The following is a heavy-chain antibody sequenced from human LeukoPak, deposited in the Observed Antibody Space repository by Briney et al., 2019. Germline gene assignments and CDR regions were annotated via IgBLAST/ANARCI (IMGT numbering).Heavy chain of an antibody. V-gene: IGHV1-18*01. CDR1: GYTFTSYG. Sequence: ASVKVSCKASGYTFTSYGISWVRQAPGQGLEWMGWISAYNGNTNYAQKLQGRVTMTTDTSTSTAYMELRSLRSDDTAVYYCARDAAYCSSTSCYWRVWFDPWGQGTLVTVSS. CDR3: ARDAAYCSSTSCYWRVWFDP. J-gene: IGHJ5*02. CDR2: ISAYNGNT. D-gene: IGHD2-2*01.